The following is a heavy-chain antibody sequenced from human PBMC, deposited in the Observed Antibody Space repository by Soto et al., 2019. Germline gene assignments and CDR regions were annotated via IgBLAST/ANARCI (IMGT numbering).Heavy chain of an antibody. Sequence: SETLSLTCSVSGDSISSVDYFWAWIRQPPGQALEYIGYIYKSATTYYNPSFERRVAISLDTSKSQFSLNVTSVTAADTAVYFCARGRYCLTGRCFPNWFDSWGQGTLVTVSS. J-gene: IGHJ5*01. CDR1: GDSISSVDYF. D-gene: IGHD2-15*01. V-gene: IGHV4-30-4*01. CDR2: IYKSATT. CDR3: ARGRYCLTGRCFPNWFDS.